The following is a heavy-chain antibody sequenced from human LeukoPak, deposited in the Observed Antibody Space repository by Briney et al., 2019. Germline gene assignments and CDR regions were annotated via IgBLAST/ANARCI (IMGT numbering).Heavy chain of an antibody. Sequence: GASVKVSCKASGYTFTSYYMHWVRQAPGQGLEWMGIINPSGGSTSYAQKFQGRVTMTRDTSTSTVYMELSSLRSEDTAVYYCARASDIAAAGTEAFDIWGQGTMVTVSS. CDR1: GYTFTSYY. CDR2: INPSGGST. CDR3: ARASDIAAAGTEAFDI. V-gene: IGHV1-46*01. D-gene: IGHD6-13*01. J-gene: IGHJ3*02.